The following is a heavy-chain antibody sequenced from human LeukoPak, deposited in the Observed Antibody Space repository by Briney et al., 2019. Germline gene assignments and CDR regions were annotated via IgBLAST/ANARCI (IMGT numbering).Heavy chain of an antibody. J-gene: IGHJ2*01. CDR1: GGSISSGGYY. V-gene: IGHV4-30-2*01. CDR3: ARPVMVRGVINYWYFDL. Sequence: PSETLSLTCTVSGGSISSGGYYWSWIRQPPGKGLEWIGYIYHSGSTYYNPSLKSRVTMSVDTSKNQFSLKLSSVTAADTAVYYCARPVMVRGVINYWYFDLWGRGTLVTVSS. D-gene: IGHD3-10*01. CDR2: IYHSGST.